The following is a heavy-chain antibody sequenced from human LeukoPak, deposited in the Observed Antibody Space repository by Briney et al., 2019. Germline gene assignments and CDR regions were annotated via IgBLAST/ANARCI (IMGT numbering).Heavy chain of an antibody. V-gene: IGHV1-46*01. CDR3: ASRGFFGVVYPQGPFDI. Sequence: GASVKVSCKASGYTFTSYYMHWVRQAPGQGLEWMGIINPSGGSTSYAQKFQGRVTMTRDTSTSTVYMELSSLRSEDTAVYYCASRGFFGVVYPQGPFDIWGQGTMVTDSS. CDR2: INPSGGST. D-gene: IGHD3-3*01. CDR1: GYTFTSYY. J-gene: IGHJ3*02.